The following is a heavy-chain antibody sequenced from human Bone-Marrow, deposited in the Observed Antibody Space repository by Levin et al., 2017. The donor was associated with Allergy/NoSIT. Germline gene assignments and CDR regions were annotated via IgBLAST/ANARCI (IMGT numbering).Heavy chain of an antibody. J-gene: IGHJ4*02. V-gene: IGHV1-24*01. D-gene: IGHD4-17*01. CDR3: VATSVTEDPPLDC. Sequence: PVASVKVSCNVSGHTFAELSMHWVRQAPGKGLEWMGGFDPEDGETGYAQKFQGRVTMTADTSSDTAYLELSSLSSEDTAVYYCVATSVTEDPPLDCWGQGTLVTVSS. CDR2: FDPEDGET. CDR1: GHTFAELS.